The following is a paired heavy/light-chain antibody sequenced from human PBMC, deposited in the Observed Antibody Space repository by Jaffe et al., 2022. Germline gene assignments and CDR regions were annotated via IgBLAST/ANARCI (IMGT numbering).Heavy chain of an antibody. CDR3: ARGPSGYYYDSSGHHGGFDY. D-gene: IGHD3-22*01. CDR2: ISSSGSTI. V-gene: IGHV3-48*03. J-gene: IGHJ4*02. CDR1: GFTFSSYE. Sequence: EVQLVESGGGLVQPGGSLRLSCAASGFTFSSYEMNWVRQAPGKGLEWVSYISSSGSTIYYADSVKGRFTISRDNAKNSLYLQMNSLRAEDTAVYYCARGPSGYYYDSSGHHGGFDYWGQGTLVTVSS.
Light chain of an antibody. CDR3: QQYYSYPMYT. Sequence: AIRMTQSPSSLSASTGDRVTITCRASQGISSYLAWYQQKPGKAPKLLIYAASTLQSGVPSRFSGSGSGTDFTLTISCLQSEDFATYYCQQYYSYPMYTFGQGTKLEIK. CDR2: AAS. J-gene: IGKJ2*01. CDR1: QGISSY. V-gene: IGKV1-8*01.